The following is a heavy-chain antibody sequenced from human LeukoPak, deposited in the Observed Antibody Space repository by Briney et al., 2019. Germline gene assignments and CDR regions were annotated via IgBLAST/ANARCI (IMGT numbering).Heavy chain of an antibody. V-gene: IGHV3-21*04. D-gene: IGHD2-8*02. CDR3: ATYRQVLLPFES. J-gene: IGHJ4*02. Sequence: SPGGSLRLSCAASGFTFSSYSMNWVRQAPGKGLEWVSSISSSSSYIYYADSVKGRFTISRDNAKNSLYLQMNSLRAEDTAIYYCATYRQVLLPFESWGQGTLVTVSS. CDR2: ISSSSSYI. CDR1: GFTFSSYS.